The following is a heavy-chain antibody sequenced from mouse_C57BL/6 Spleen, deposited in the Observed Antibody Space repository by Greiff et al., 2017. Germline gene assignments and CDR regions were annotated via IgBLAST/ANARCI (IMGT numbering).Heavy chain of an antibody. D-gene: IGHD3-2*02. Sequence: EVMLVESGGGLVKPGGSLKLSCAASGFTFSSYAMSWVRQTPETRLEWVATISDGGSSTYYPDNVKGRFTISRDNAKNNLYLQMSHLKSEDTAMYYCAREGSSGYRDYWGQGTTLTVSS. CDR3: AREGSSGYRDY. CDR2: ISDGGSST. CDR1: GFTFSSYA. J-gene: IGHJ2*01. V-gene: IGHV5-4*01.